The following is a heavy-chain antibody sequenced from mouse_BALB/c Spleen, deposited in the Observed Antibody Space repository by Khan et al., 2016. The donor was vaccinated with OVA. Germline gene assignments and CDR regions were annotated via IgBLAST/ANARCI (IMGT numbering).Heavy chain of an antibody. CDR1: GFSLSRYN. D-gene: IGHD2-14*01. J-gene: IGHJ4*01. Sequence: QVQLKQSGPGLVAPSQNLSITCTVSGFSLSRYNIHWVRQPPGKGLEWLGMIWGGGGTDYNATLKSRLSIRKDNSKSQVFLKMNSLQTDDTAMYYCARAYYRYDGYYAMDYWGQGTPVTVSS. V-gene: IGHV2-6-4*01. CDR3: ARAYYRYDGYYAMDY. CDR2: IWGGGGT.